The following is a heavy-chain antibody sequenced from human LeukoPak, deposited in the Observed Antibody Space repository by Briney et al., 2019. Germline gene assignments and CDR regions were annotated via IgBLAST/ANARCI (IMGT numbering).Heavy chain of an antibody. D-gene: IGHD5-24*01. CDR2: IKEDGTET. CDR1: GFMFSSNW. CDR3: AKEGRSLQTY. Sequence: GGSLRLSCAASGFMFSSNWMSWVRLAPGKGLEWVANIKEDGTETYYVDSVKGRFTISRDNAKNLLYLQMNSLRVEDTAVYYCAKEGRSLQTYWGQGTLVTVSS. V-gene: IGHV3-7*03. J-gene: IGHJ4*02.